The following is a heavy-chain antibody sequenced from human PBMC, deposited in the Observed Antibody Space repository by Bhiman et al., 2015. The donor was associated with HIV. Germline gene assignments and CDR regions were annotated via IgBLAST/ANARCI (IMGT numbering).Heavy chain of an antibody. CDR1: GFSFSTYS. J-gene: IGHJ4*02. Sequence: EVQVLESGGGLVQPGGSLRLSCAASGFSFSTYSMSWVRQAPGKGLEWVSTVGGSGRTTYYTDSVQGRFTISRDNSKNTVHLQMNSLRAEDTALYYCAKDGRMELLFVLFDYWGQGTLVTVSS. CDR3: AKDGRMELLFVLFDY. CDR2: VGGSGRTT. V-gene: IGHV3-23*01. D-gene: IGHD3-10*01.